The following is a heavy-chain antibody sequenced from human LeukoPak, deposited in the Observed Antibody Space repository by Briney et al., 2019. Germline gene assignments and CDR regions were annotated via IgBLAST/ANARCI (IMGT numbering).Heavy chain of an antibody. CDR3: GRGVGSGYGLVY. CDR1: GGTFSSYT. CDR2: IIPILGIA. J-gene: IGHJ4*02. Sequence: SVTVSCKASGGTFSSYTISWVRQAPGQGLEWMGRIIPILGIANYAQKFQGRVTMTADKSMSTAYMALSSRSFEAPAVYSCGRGVGSGYGLVYWGQGTLSPSPQ. D-gene: IGHD3-10*01. V-gene: IGHV1-69*02.